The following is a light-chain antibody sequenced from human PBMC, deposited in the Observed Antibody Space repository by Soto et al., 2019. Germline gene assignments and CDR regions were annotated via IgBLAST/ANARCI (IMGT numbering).Light chain of an antibody. CDR1: QSISRY. Sequence: EIALTQSPATLSLSPGERATLSCRASQSISRYLAWYQQKPGQAPRLLIYDASNRATGIPARFNGSGSGTDFTLTISSLEPEDFAVYYCQQRGNWPSFGGGTKVEIK. J-gene: IGKJ4*01. V-gene: IGKV3-11*01. CDR2: DAS. CDR3: QQRGNWPS.